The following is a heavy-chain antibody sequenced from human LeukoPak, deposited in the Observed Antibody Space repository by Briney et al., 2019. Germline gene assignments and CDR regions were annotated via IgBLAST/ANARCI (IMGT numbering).Heavy chain of an antibody. J-gene: IGHJ6*02. CDR3: ARDRGLTYYYDSSGFEYYGMDV. Sequence: SVKVSCKASGYTFNSYGISWVRQAPGQGLEWMGGIIPIVGTANYAQKFQGRVTITADESTSTAYMELSSLRSEDTAVYYCARDRGLTYYYDSSGFEYYGMDVWGQGTTVTVSS. CDR1: GYTFNSYG. D-gene: IGHD3-22*01. V-gene: IGHV1-69*13. CDR2: IIPIVGTA.